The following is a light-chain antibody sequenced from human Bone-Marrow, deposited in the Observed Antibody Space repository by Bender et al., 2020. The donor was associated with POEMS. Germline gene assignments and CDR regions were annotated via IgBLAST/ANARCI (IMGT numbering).Light chain of an antibody. CDR3: CSYAGSNTYV. V-gene: IGLV1-44*01. J-gene: IGLJ1*01. CDR1: GSNIGGYP. Sequence: QSVLTQPPSVSGTPGQRVTISCSGSGSNIGGYPVNWYQQLPGTAPRLLIYTNNERPSGVSNRFSGSKSGNTASLTISGLQAEDEADYYCCSYAGSNTYVFGTGTEVTVL. CDR2: TNN.